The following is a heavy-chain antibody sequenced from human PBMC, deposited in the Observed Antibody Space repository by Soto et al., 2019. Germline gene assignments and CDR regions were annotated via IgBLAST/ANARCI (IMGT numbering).Heavy chain of an antibody. CDR2: ITPFNGNT. V-gene: IGHV1-45*02. J-gene: IGHJ6*02. CDR1: GYTFTYRY. Sequence: QMQLVQSGAEVKKTGSSVKVSCKASGYTFTYRYLHWVRQAPGQALEWMGWITPFNGNTNYAQKFQDRVTITRDRSMSTAYMELSSLRSEDTAMYYCAYSISDIVGALDVWGQGTTVTVSS. CDR3: AYSISDIVGALDV. D-gene: IGHD5-12*01.